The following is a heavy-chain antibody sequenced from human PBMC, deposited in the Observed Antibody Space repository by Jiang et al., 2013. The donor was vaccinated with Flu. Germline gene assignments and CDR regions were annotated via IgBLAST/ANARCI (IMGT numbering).Heavy chain of an antibody. CDR3: ARGTGGKSVAGKGVLSY. CDR1: GGSFSGYY. V-gene: IGHV4-34*01. J-gene: IGHJ4*02. Sequence: LLKPSETLSLTCAVYGGSFSGYYWSWIRQPPGKGLEWIGEINHSGSTNYNPSLKSRVTISVDTSKNQFSLKLSSVTAADTAVYYCARGTGGKSVAGKGVLSYWGQGTLVTVSS. CDR2: INHSGST. D-gene: IGHD6-19*01.